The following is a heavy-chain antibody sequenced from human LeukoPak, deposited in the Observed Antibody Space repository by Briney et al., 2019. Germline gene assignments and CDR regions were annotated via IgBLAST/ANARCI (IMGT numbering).Heavy chain of an antibody. D-gene: IGHD3-3*01. CDR2: IRSRTYGETI. V-gene: IGHV3-49*03. J-gene: IGHJ4*02. CDR1: GFTFGDYG. CDR3: ARAPHYDFILDY. Sequence: HPGGSLRLSCTTSGFTFGDYGLSWFRQAPGKGLEWVAFIRSRTYGETIQYAASVKGRFTLSRDDSKSIAYLQMNSLKVEDTAVYYCARAPHYDFILDYWGQGTLVTVSS.